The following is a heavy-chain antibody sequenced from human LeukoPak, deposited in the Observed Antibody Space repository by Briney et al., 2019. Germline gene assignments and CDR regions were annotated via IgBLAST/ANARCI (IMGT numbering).Heavy chain of an antibody. V-gene: IGHV1-18*01. J-gene: IGHJ4*02. CDR2: ISTYNGNT. D-gene: IGHD5-18*01. CDR3: ARGQGASWDTSMVTDH. CDR1: GYTFTSHG. Sequence: ASVKVSCKASGYTFTSHGISWVRQAPGQGLEWMGWISTYNGNTNYAQKFQGRVTMTTDTSTTTAYMELRSLRSDDTAVYYCARGQGASWDTSMVTDHWGQGTLVTVFS.